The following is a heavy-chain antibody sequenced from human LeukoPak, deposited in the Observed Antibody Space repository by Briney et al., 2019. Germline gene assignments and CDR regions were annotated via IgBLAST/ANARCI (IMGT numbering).Heavy chain of an antibody. V-gene: IGHV4-38-2*02. CDR1: GYSISSGYY. D-gene: IGHD3-22*01. J-gene: IGHJ3*02. CDR2: ICHSGST. CDR3: ARDFAWYYDSSGYYRAFDI. Sequence: SETLSLTCTVSGYSISSGYYWGWIRQPPGKGLEWIGSICHSGSTYYNPSLKSRVTISVDTSKNQFSLKLSSVTAADTAVYYCARDFAWYYDSSGYYRAFDIWGQGTMVTVSS.